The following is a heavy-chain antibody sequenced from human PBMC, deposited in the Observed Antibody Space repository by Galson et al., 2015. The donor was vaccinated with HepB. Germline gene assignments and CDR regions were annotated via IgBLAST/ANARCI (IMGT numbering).Heavy chain of an antibody. CDR3: AKDRGFDSSGYYSPGFGFDP. V-gene: IGHV3-23*01. J-gene: IGHJ5*02. Sequence: SLRLSCAASGFTLSSYAMSWVRQAPGKGLEWVSAISGSGGSTYYADSVKGRFTISRDNSKNTLYLQMNSLRAEDTAVYYCAKDRGFDSSGYYSPGFGFDPWGQGTLVTVSS. D-gene: IGHD3-22*01. CDR1: GFTLSSYA. CDR2: ISGSGGST.